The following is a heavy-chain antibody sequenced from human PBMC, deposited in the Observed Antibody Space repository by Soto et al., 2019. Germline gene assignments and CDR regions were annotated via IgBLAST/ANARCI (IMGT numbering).Heavy chain of an antibody. V-gene: IGHV4-39*01. Sequence: SETLSLTCTVSGGSISSSNYYWRWIRQPPGKGLEWIGSIYYSGSTYYNPSLKSRVTISVDTSKNQFSLKLSSVTAADTAVYYCARHSGLRSPFDPWGQGTLVTVSS. D-gene: IGHD3-3*01. CDR2: IYYSGST. CDR1: GGSISSSNYY. CDR3: ARHSGLRSPFDP. J-gene: IGHJ5*02.